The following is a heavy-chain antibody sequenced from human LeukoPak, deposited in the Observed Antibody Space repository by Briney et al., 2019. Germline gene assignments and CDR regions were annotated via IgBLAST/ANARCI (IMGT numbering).Heavy chain of an antibody. CDR2: IRADAVTT. CDR1: GFIFSHHG. V-gene: IGHV3-23*01. Sequence: GGSLRLSCATSGFIFSHHGMNWVRQAPGKGLEWVSGIRADAVTTYYADSVKGRFLISRDNSKNTVNLQMNSLSAEDAAVYYCVKDDGWVQYANWGQGTLVTVSS. CDR3: VKDDGWVQYAN. D-gene: IGHD5-24*01. J-gene: IGHJ4*02.